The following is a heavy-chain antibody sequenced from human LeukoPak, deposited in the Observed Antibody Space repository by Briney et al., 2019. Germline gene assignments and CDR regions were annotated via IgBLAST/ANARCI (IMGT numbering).Heavy chain of an antibody. Sequence: SVRVSCMASRYTFTCYYMHWLGQAPGQGREGMGWINPKSGGTKYAQKLQGRVNMIRDTSNSTAYMELSSLTADDTAVYYCARDSGWYRGFFDPWGRGTLVTVSS. CDR2: INPKSGGT. V-gene: IGHV1-2*02. CDR1: RYTFTCYY. J-gene: IGHJ5*02. CDR3: ARDSGWYRGFFDP. D-gene: IGHD6-19*01.